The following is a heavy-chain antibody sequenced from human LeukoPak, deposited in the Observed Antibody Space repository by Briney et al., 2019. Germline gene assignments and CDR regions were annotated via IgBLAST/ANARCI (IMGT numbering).Heavy chain of an antibody. CDR1: GYTFTGYY. V-gene: IGHV1-2*04. J-gene: IGHJ4*02. CDR3: ARGYSYGHYFDY. D-gene: IGHD5-18*01. CDR2: IDPNSGGT. Sequence: ASVKVSCKASGYTFTGYYMHWVRQAPGQGLGWMGRIDPNSGGTNYAQKFQGWVTMTRDTSISTAYMELSRLRSDDTAVYYCARGYSYGHYFDYWGQGTLVTVSS.